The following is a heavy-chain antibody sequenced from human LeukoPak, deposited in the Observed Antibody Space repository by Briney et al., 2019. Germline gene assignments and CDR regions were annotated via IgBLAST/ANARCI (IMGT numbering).Heavy chain of an antibody. D-gene: IGHD4-17*01. CDR3: AATTVTTSFNWFDP. CDR1: GYTFTGYY. Sequence: ASVKVSCKASGYTFTGYYMHWVRQAPGQGLEWMGWINPNSGGTNYAQKFQGRVTMTRDTSISTAYMELSRLISDDTAVYYCAATTVTTSFNWFDPWGQGTLVTVSS. J-gene: IGHJ5*02. CDR2: INPNSGGT. V-gene: IGHV1-2*02.